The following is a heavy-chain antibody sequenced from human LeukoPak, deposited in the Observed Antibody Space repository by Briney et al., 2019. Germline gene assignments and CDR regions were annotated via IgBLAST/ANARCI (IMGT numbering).Heavy chain of an antibody. Sequence: LTGGSLRLSCAVSGLIFSDYSMNWVRQAPGKGLEWVSTITAGGDYTYYADSVKGRFTVSRDNSKNTLYLQMNSLRAEDTAIYYCAKVPQYSSSWYETNYWGQGTLVTVSS. J-gene: IGHJ4*02. CDR2: ITAGGDYT. CDR1: GLIFSDYS. CDR3: AKVPQYSSSWYETNY. V-gene: IGHV3-23*01. D-gene: IGHD6-13*01.